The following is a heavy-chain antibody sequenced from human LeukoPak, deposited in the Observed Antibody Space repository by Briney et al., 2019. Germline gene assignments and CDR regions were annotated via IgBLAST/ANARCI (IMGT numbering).Heavy chain of an antibody. Sequence: GGSLRLSCAASGFTVSTNYMSWVRQAPGEGLEWVSVIYSGGSTYYADSVKGRFTISRDNSKNTLYLQMNSLRAEDTAVYYCARVVVVAATTRTYFDYWGQGTLVTVSS. J-gene: IGHJ4*02. V-gene: IGHV3-53*01. CDR2: IYSGGST. CDR1: GFTVSTNY. D-gene: IGHD2-15*01. CDR3: ARVVVVAATTRTYFDY.